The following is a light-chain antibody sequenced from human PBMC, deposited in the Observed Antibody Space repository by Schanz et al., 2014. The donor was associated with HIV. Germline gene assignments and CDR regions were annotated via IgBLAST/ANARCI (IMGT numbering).Light chain of an antibody. Sequence: QSALTQPASVSGSPGQSITISCTGTSSDVGGYNYVSWYQQHPGKAPKLILYDVDNRPAGVSNRFSGSKSGNTASLTVSGLQAEDEADYYCQSYDSSLSGSYVFGTGTKLTVL. CDR2: DVD. CDR1: SSDVGGYNY. V-gene: IGLV2-14*03. J-gene: IGLJ1*01. CDR3: QSYDSSLSGSYV.